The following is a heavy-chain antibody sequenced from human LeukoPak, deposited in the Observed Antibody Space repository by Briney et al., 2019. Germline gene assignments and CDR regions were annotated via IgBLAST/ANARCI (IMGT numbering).Heavy chain of an antibody. D-gene: IGHD1-14*01. CDR2: INGGAGST. Sequence: GASVKVSCKASGYTFTTYYMHWVRQAPGQGLEWMGIINGGAGSTTYAQQFQGRVTMTRDASTSTVYMEVSSLRSEDTAVYYCARQSVRPGASPLFDYWGQGTLVTVSS. CDR1: GYTFTTYY. J-gene: IGHJ4*02. CDR3: ARQSVRPGASPLFDY. V-gene: IGHV1-46*01.